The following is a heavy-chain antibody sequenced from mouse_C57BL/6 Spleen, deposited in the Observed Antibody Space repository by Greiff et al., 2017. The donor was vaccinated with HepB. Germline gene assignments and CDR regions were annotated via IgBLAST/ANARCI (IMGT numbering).Heavy chain of an antibody. CDR1: GFSLTSYR. CDR2: RWGVEGP. J-gene: IGHJ2*01. D-gene: IGHD1-1*01. Sequence: VMVVESGPGLVAPSQSLSITCTVSGFSLTSYRVDWVRQSPGKGLEWLGVRWGVEGPNYNSALKSRLSISKDNSNRQVLLKMNSLQTDHTAMYYCASLRSGYWGQGTTRTVSS. V-gene: IGHV2-6*01. CDR3: ASLRSGY.